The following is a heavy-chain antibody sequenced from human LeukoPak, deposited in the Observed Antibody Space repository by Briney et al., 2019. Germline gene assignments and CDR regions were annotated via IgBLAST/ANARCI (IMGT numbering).Heavy chain of an antibody. J-gene: IGHJ4*02. CDR3: ARSPIVDTAMVTEGGTSETDY. CDR1: GGSISSGGYS. Sequence: KASETLSLTCAVSGGSISSGGYSWSWIRQPPGKGLEWIGYIYYSGSTNYNPSLKSRVTISVDTSKNQFSLKLSSVTAADTAVYYCARSPIVDTAMVTEGGTSETDYWGQGTLVTVSS. V-gene: IGHV4-61*08. CDR2: IYYSGST. D-gene: IGHD5-18*01.